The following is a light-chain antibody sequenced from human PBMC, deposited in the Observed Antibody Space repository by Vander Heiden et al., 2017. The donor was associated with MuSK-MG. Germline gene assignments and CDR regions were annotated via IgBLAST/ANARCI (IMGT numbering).Light chain of an antibody. CDR1: SNDIGGYNF. CDR2: DVS. Sequence: QSALTQPASVSGSPGQSIAISCTGTSNDIGGYNFVAWYQQHPGKAPNLMIYDVSHRPSGVSDRFSGSKSGNTASLTISGLQAEDEADYYCSSYTSSSTLVYVFGTGTKVTVL. CDR3: SSYTSSSTLVYV. V-gene: IGLV2-14*01. J-gene: IGLJ1*01.